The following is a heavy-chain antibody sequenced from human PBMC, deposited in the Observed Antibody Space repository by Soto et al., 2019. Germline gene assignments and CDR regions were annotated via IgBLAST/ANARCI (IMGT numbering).Heavy chain of an antibody. V-gene: IGHV3-23*01. Sequence: GGSLRLSCAASGFTFSTYAMTWVRQAPGKGLEWVSAISGSGGSTYYADSVKGRFTISRDNSKNTLYLQMDSLRAEDTAVYYCARGSALGWLHPNWFDPWGQGTLVTVSS. CDR3: ARGSALGWLHPNWFDP. D-gene: IGHD5-12*01. CDR2: ISGSGGST. J-gene: IGHJ5*02. CDR1: GFTFSTYA.